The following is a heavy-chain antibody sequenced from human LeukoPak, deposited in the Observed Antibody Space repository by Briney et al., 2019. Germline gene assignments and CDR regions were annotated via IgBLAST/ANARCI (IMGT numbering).Heavy chain of an antibody. V-gene: IGHV3-23*01. D-gene: IGHD3-3*01. CDR3: ARVSTLGDYDFWSGYQYYFDY. J-gene: IGHJ4*02. CDR2: FSFNGEST. Sequence: GSLRLSCAASGFTFSSYAMTWVRQAPGKGLEWVSSFSFNGESTYYADSAKGRFTISRDNSKNTLNLQMNSLRAEDTAVYYCARVSTLGDYDFWSGYQYYFDYWGQGTLVTVSS. CDR1: GFTFSSYA.